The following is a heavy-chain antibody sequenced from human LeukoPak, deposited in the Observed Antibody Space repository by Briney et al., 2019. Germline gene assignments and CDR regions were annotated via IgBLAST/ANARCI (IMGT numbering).Heavy chain of an antibody. CDR2: IKKDGSEK. J-gene: IGHJ4*02. V-gene: IGHV3-7*01. CDR1: GFTFSRYW. Sequence: PGGSLRLSCAASGFTFSRYWMSWVRQAPGKGLEWVAYIKKDGSEKYYMDSVKGRFTISRDNAKNSLYLQMNSLRAEDTAVYYCARDGVRYSSGWYRHDYWGQGTLVTVAS. D-gene: IGHD6-19*01. CDR3: ARDGVRYSSGWYRHDY.